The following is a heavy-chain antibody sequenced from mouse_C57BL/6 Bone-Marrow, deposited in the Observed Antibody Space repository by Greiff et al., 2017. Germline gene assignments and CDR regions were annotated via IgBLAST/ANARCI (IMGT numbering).Heavy chain of an antibody. CDR3: TVAYYSYSWFAY. CDR1: GFNIKDDY. J-gene: IGHJ3*01. Sequence: EVQLQQSGAELVRPGASVTLSCTASGFNIKDDYMHWVKQRPAPGLEWIGWIDPEYGATEYASKFPGKATITADTSSNTAYLQLSSLTSEDTAVYYCTVAYYSYSWFAYWGQGTLVTVSA. V-gene: IGHV14-4*01. D-gene: IGHD2-12*01. CDR2: IDPEYGAT.